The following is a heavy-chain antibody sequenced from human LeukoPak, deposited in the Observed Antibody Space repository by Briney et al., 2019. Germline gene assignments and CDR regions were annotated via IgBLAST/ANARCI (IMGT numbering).Heavy chain of an antibody. J-gene: IGHJ5*02. Sequence: SETLSLTCIVSGDSFSTSSYFWGWIRQPPGQGLEWIGAIYFTGSTYYNPSLKSRVTMSVDTSKNQFSLKLSSVTAADTAVYYCASGGYCGTTTCYPNWFDPWGQGTLVTVSS. CDR3: ASGGYCGTTTCYPNWFDP. V-gene: IGHV4-39*07. CDR1: GDSFSTSSYF. CDR2: IYFTGST. D-gene: IGHD2-2*01.